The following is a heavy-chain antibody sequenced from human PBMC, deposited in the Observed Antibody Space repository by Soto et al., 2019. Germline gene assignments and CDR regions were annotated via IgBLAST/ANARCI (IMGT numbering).Heavy chain of an antibody. CDR1: GLIVRKSY. CDR2: NYSDGNI. V-gene: IGHV3-53*01. D-gene: IGHD6-19*01. J-gene: IGHJ4*02. Sequence: EVQLVESGGGLIQPGGSLRLSCAASGLIVRKSYMSWVRQAPGKGLEWVSVNYSDGNIYYADSVKGRFTISRDNSKNTLNLQMNKLRGEDTAVYYCARDPGPVAGDYWGQGTLVTVSS. CDR3: ARDPGPVAGDY.